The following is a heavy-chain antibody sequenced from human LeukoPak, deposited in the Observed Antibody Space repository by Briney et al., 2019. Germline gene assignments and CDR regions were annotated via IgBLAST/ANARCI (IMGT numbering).Heavy chain of an antibody. J-gene: IGHJ4*02. CDR1: GFTFSSYG. V-gene: IGHV3-33*01. D-gene: IGHD2-15*01. CDR3: ARDPTGYCSGSSCYSPYY. Sequence: GGSLRLSCAASGFTFSSYGMHWVRQAPGKGLEWVAVIWYDGSNKYYADSMKGRFTISRDNSKNTLYLQMNSLRAEDTAVYYCARDPTGYCSGSSCYSPYYWGQGTLVTVSS. CDR2: IWYDGSNK.